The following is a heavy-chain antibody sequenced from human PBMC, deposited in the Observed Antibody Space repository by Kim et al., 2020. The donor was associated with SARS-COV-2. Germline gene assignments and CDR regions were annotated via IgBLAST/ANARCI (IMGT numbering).Heavy chain of an antibody. CDR1: GFTFSSYG. Sequence: GWSLRLSCAASGFTFSSYGMHWVRQAPGKGLEWVAVIWYDGSNKYYADSVKGRFTISRDNSKNTLYLQMNSLRAEDTAMYYCARDPGTPLYYYYMDVWGKGTTVPVSS. CDR2: IWYDGSNK. V-gene: IGHV3-33*01. CDR3: ARDPGTPLYYYYMDV. D-gene: IGHD1-1*01. J-gene: IGHJ6*03.